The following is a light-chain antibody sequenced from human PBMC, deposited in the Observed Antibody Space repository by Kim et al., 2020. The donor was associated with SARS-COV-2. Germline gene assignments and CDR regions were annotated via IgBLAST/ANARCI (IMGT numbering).Light chain of an antibody. Sequence: DIQMTQSPSTLSASVGDRVTITCRASQSISSRLAWYQQKPGKAPKLLICDASSLQSGVPSTFRGSGSGTEFTLTISSLQPDDFATYYCQQYDSFSPWTFGQGTKVEIK. CDR1: QSISSR. CDR3: QQYDSFSPWT. V-gene: IGKV1-5*01. CDR2: DAS. J-gene: IGKJ1*01.